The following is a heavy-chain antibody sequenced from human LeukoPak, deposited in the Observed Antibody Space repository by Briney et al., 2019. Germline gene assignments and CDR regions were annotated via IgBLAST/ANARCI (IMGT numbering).Heavy chain of an antibody. CDR3: ARHLNYYYYYYMDV. CDR2: LYYSGNT. Sequence: SETLSLTCTVSLGSISSSAFYWGWIRQPPGKGLEWIGSLYYSGNTYYNPSLKSRVTISVDTSKNQFSLNLTSVTAADTAVYYCARHLNYYYYYYMDVWGTGTTVTVSS. J-gene: IGHJ6*03. CDR1: LGSISSSAFY. V-gene: IGHV4-39*01.